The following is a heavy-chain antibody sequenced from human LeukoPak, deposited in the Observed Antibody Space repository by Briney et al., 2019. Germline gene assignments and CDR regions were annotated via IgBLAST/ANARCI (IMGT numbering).Heavy chain of an antibody. J-gene: IGHJ4*02. CDR2: ISGYNGNT. Sequence: GASVKVSCKTSGYTFTSYAISWVRQAPGQGLEWMGWISGYNGNTIYAQRLQGRVTMTTDTSTTTVYMELRSLRSDDTAVYYCAGVELIAAAATADYWGQGTLVTVPS. CDR3: AGVELIAAAATADY. V-gene: IGHV1-18*01. D-gene: IGHD6-13*01. CDR1: GYTFTSYA.